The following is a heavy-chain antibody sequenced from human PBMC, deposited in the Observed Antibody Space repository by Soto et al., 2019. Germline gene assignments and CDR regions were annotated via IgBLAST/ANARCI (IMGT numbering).Heavy chain of an antibody. V-gene: IGHV3-23*01. CDR3: AGYRSDGSASFDS. CDR1: GFTFNTYA. D-gene: IGHD2-15*01. J-gene: IGHJ4*02. Sequence: PGGSLRLSCAASGFTFNTYAMTWVRQTPGKGLEWVSFITTRGARTYYADLVRGRFTISTDSSRNTLYLQMNSLRPDDTAVYFSAGYRSDGSASFDSWGQGTRVTVSS. CDR2: ITTRGART.